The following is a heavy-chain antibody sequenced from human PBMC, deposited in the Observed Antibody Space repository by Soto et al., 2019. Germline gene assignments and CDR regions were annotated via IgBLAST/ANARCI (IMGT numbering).Heavy chain of an antibody. CDR1: GLTFSSYG. V-gene: IGHV3-30*18. CDR2: ISYDGSNK. D-gene: IGHD3-10*01. J-gene: IGHJ4*02. CDR3: ANHGSVYFDY. Sequence: PGGSLRLSCAASGLTFSSYGMHWVRQAPGKGLEWVAVISYDGSNKYYADSVKGRFTISRDNSKNTLYLQMNSLRAEDTAVYYCANHGSVYFDYWGQGTLVTVSS.